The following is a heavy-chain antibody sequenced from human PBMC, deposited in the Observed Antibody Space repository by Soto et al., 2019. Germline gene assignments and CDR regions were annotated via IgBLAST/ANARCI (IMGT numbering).Heavy chain of an antibody. V-gene: IGHV3-48*01. J-gene: IGHJ5*02. D-gene: IGHD4-17*01. Sequence: PGGSLRLSCAASGFTFSSYSMNWVRQAPGKGLEWVSYISSSSSTIYYADSVKGRFTISRDNAKNSLYLQMNSLRAEDTAVYYCARGHFYGDRYDPRFDPWGQGTLVTVSS. CDR3: ARGHFYGDRYDPRFDP. CDR1: GFTFSSYS. CDR2: ISSSSSTI.